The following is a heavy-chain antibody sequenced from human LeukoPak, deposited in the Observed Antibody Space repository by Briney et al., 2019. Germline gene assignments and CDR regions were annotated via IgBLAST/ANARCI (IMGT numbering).Heavy chain of an antibody. V-gene: IGHV4-39*01. CDR2: TYYSGST. Sequence: PSETLSLTCTVSGGSISSSSYYWGWIRQPPGKGLEWIGSTYYSGSTYYNPSLKSRVTISVDTSKNQFSLKLSSVTAADTAVYYCARPDYSGYDWDWGQGTLVTVSS. CDR3: ARPDYSGYDWD. CDR1: GGSISSSSYY. J-gene: IGHJ4*02. D-gene: IGHD5-12*01.